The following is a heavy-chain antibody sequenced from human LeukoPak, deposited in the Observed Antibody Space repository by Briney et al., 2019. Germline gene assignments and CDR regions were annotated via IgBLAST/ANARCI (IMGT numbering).Heavy chain of an antibody. CDR3: ARDSTDYDSSGHMWDKCLDY. V-gene: IGHV3-30*03. J-gene: IGHJ4*02. CDR1: GFTFTSYG. CDR2: ITYDGYYK. Sequence: PGTSLRLSCAASGFTFTSYGMHWVRQAPGKGLEWVALITYDGYYKYYSDSVKGRFTISSDTSKNTMCLQMNSLRAEDTAVYYCARDSTDYDSSGHMWDKCLDYWGQGTLLTVSS. D-gene: IGHD3-22*01.